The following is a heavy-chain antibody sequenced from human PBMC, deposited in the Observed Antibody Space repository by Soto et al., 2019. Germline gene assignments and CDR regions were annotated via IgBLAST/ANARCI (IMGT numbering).Heavy chain of an antibody. D-gene: IGHD3-10*01. CDR2: ISAYNGNT. CDR1: GYTFTNFG. Sequence: QVQLVQSGAEVKKPGASVKVSCKTSGYTFTNFGISWVRQAPGQGLEWMGWISAYNGNTNYAQNFQGRVTMTTDTSTNTAYKEPSSLRSGDTAVDYCAKEGTPIGYWGQGTLGAVSS. V-gene: IGHV1-18*01. J-gene: IGHJ4*02. CDR3: AKEGTPIGY.